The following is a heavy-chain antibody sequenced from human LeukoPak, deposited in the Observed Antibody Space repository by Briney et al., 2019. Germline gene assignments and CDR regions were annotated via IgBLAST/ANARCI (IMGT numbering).Heavy chain of an antibody. D-gene: IGHD2-21*01. CDR1: GFTFSSYA. V-gene: IGHV3-64*01. Sequence: GGSLRLSCAASGFTFSSYAMHWVRQAPGKGLEYGSAISSNGGSTYYANSVKGRFTISRDNSKNTLYLQMGSLRAEDMAVYYCARMSYCGDDCYSNHFDYWGQGILVTVSS. CDR3: ARMSYCGDDCYSNHFDY. J-gene: IGHJ4*02. CDR2: ISSNGGST.